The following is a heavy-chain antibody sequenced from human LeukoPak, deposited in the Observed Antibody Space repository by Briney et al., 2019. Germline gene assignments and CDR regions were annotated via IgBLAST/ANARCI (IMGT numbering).Heavy chain of an antibody. Sequence: GGSLRLSCAASGFPFSDHEMNWVRQAPGKGLEWVSYISSSGSDKYYPDSVKGRFTISRDNAKNSLYLQMNSLRAEDTAVYYCARAEPDPSGGWFDPWGQGTLVTVSS. V-gene: IGHV3-48*03. CDR2: ISSSGSDK. D-gene: IGHD1-14*01. J-gene: IGHJ5*02. CDR3: ARAEPDPSGGWFDP. CDR1: GFPFSDHE.